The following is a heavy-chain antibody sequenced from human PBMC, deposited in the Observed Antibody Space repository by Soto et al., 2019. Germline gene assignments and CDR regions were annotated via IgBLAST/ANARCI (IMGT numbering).Heavy chain of an antibody. Sequence: QVQLQQWGAGLLKPSETLSLTCAVYGGSFSGYYWSGIRQPPGKGLEWIGEINHSGSTNYNPSLKSRVTISVDTSKNQFSLKLSSVTAADTAVYYCAREVLTKYYFDYWGQGTLVTVSS. V-gene: IGHV4-34*01. CDR3: AREVLTKYYFDY. CDR1: GGSFSGYY. CDR2: INHSGST. D-gene: IGHD3-9*01. J-gene: IGHJ4*02.